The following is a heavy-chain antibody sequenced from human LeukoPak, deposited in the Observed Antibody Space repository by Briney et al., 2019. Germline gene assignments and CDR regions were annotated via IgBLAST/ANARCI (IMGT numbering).Heavy chain of an antibody. D-gene: IGHD5-18*01. Sequence: GGSLRLSCAASGFTFSSYWMSWVRQAPGEGLEWVANIKEDGSEKYYVDSVKGRFTISRDNAKNSLYLQMNSLRVEDTAVYYCARARARYGYGHYYYYMDVWGKGTTVTISS. CDR2: IKEDGSEK. CDR1: GFTFSSYW. CDR3: ARARARYGYGHYYYYMDV. J-gene: IGHJ6*03. V-gene: IGHV3-7*01.